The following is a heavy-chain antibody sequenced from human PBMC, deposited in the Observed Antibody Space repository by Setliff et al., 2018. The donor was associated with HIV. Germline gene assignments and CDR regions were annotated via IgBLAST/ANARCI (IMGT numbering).Heavy chain of an antibody. D-gene: IGHD5-12*01. CDR2: INPNSGGT. V-gene: IGHV1-2*03. CDR1: GYTFTGYY. J-gene: IGHJ3*02. Sequence: VASVKVSCKASGYTFTGYYMHWVLQAPGQGLEWMEWINPNSGGTTYAQKFQGRVAMTRDTSTSTGYMELSSLRSEDTAVYYGASAGAWQRNALDIWGQGTRVTVSS. CDR3: ASAGAWQRNALDI.